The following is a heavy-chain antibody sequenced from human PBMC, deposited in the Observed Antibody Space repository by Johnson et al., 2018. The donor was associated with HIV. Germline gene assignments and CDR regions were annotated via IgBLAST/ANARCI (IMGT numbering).Heavy chain of an antibody. CDR1: GFTFSSYA. CDR2: ISGSGGST. CDR3: TRVRVDRAFHAFDI. D-gene: IGHD5-12*01. J-gene: IGHJ3*02. Sequence: VQLLESGGGLVQPGGSLRLSCAASGFTFSSYAMNWVRQAPGKGREWVSGISGSGGSTYYADSVPGRFTISRDTSKTTLDLQMDTLRPDDTAVYYCTRVRVDRAFHAFDIWGQGTMVTVSS. V-gene: IGHV3-23*01.